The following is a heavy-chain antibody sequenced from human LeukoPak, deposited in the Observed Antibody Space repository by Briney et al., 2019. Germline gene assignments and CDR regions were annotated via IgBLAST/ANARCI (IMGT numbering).Heavy chain of an antibody. V-gene: IGHV3-7*01. D-gene: IGHD5-18*01. CDR2: IQQDGSEK. Sequence: GGSLRLSCEASGFTFKAYWMSWVRQAPGTGLEWVANIQQDGSEKNYVDSVKGRFTISRDNARNSLYLEMNSLRAEDTAVYYCARLRYTYGKNFDYWGQGTLVTVSS. CDR1: GFTFKAYW. CDR3: ARLRYTYGKNFDY. J-gene: IGHJ4*02.